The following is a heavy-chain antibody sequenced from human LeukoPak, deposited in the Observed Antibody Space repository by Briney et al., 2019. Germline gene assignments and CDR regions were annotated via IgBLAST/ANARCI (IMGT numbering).Heavy chain of an antibody. Sequence: PGGSLRLSCAASGFTFSSYSMNWVRQAPGKGLEWVSSISSSSSYIYYADSVKGRFTISRGNAKNSLYLQMNSLRAEDTAVYYCASRRSGYYPGYWGQGTLVTVSS. CDR1: GFTFSSYS. CDR2: ISSSSSYI. J-gene: IGHJ4*02. CDR3: ASRRSGYYPGY. D-gene: IGHD3-22*01. V-gene: IGHV3-21*01.